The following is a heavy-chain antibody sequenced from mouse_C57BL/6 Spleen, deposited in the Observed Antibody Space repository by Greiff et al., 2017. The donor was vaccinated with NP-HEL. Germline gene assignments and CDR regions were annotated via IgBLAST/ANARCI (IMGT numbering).Heavy chain of an antibody. Sequence: EVQVVESGGGLVKPGGSLKLSCAASGFTFSSYAMSWVRQTPEKRLEWVATISDGGSYTYYPDNVKGRFTISRDNAKNNLYLQMSHLKSEDTAMYYCARGKGLRRGYFDVWGTGTTVTVSS. CDR2: ISDGGSYT. J-gene: IGHJ1*03. CDR3: ARGKGLRRGYFDV. CDR1: GFTFSSYA. D-gene: IGHD2-2*01. V-gene: IGHV5-4*01.